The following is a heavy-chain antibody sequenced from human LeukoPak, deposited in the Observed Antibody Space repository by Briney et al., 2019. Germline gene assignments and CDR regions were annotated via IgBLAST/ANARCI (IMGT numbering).Heavy chain of an antibody. CDR3: ARTYGDRDAFDI. CDR2: IYHSGST. Sequence: SETLSLTCAVSGGSVSDGRYSWSWIRQPPGKGLEWIGYIYHSGSTYYNPSLKSRVTISVDRSKNQFSLKLSSVTAADTAVYYCARTYGDRDAFDIWGQGTMVTVSS. D-gene: IGHD4-17*01. V-gene: IGHV4-30-2*01. J-gene: IGHJ3*02. CDR1: GGSVSDGRYS.